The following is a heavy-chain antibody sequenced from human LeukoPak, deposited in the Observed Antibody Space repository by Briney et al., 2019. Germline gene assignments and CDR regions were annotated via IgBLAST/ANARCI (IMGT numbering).Heavy chain of an antibody. CDR3: ARGKIAARYPIDY. V-gene: IGHV1-2*02. J-gene: IGHJ4*02. D-gene: IGHD6-13*01. Sequence: ASVKVSCKASGYTFTGYYMHWVRQAPGQGLEWMGWINPNSGGTNYAQKFQGRVTMTRDTSISTAYMELSRLRSDDTGVYYRARGKIAARYPIDYWGQGTLVTVSS. CDR2: INPNSGGT. CDR1: GYTFTGYY.